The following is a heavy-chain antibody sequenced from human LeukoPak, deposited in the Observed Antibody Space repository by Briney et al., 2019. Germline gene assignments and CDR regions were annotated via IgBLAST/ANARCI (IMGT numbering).Heavy chain of an antibody. V-gene: IGHV4-39*01. D-gene: IGHD4-17*01. CDR1: GGSISSTAYY. CDR2: IYYTGIT. Sequence: PSETLSLTCSVSGGSISSTAYYWGWIRQPPGKGLEWIGSIYYTGITYYNPSLKSRVTISLDASRNQFSLKLNSVTAPETAVYYCVGRRGDGDYRPEYWGQGTLVTVSS. CDR3: VGRRGDGDYRPEY. J-gene: IGHJ4*02.